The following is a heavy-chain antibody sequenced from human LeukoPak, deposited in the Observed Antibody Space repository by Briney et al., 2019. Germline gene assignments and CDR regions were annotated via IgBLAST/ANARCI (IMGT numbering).Heavy chain of an antibody. Sequence: ASVKVSCKASGYTFTNFYIHWVRQAPGQGLEWMGWISAYNGNTNYAQKLQGRVTMTTDTSTSTAYMELRSLRSDDTAVYYCATYGSGSNFDYWGQGTLVTVSS. V-gene: IGHV1-18*04. D-gene: IGHD3-10*01. J-gene: IGHJ4*02. CDR3: ATYGSGSNFDY. CDR1: GYTFTNFY. CDR2: ISAYNGNT.